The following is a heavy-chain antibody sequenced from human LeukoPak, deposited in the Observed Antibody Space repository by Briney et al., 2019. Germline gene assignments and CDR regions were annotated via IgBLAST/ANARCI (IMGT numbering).Heavy chain of an antibody. D-gene: IGHD3-22*01. J-gene: IGHJ4*02. Sequence: PSETLSLTCTVSGGSISSYYWSWIRQPPGKGLEWIGYIYYSGSTNYNPSLKSRVTISVDTSKNQFSLKLSSVTAADTAVYYCARQTGIVVVTNFDYWGQGTLVTVSS. CDR2: IYYSGST. CDR1: GGSISSYY. V-gene: IGHV4-59*08. CDR3: ARQTGIVVVTNFDY.